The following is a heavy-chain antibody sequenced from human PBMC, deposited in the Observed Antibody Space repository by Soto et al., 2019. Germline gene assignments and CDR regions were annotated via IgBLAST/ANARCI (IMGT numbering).Heavy chain of an antibody. D-gene: IGHD3-3*01. Sequence: GGSLRLSCAASGFTFSSYGMHWVRQAPGKGLEWVAVIWYDGSNKYYADSVKGRFTISRDNSKNTLYLQMNSLRAEDTAVYYCARGETITIFGVVIMAPGAFDIWGQGTMVTVSS. CDR1: GFTFSSYG. CDR3: ARGETITIFGVVIMAPGAFDI. J-gene: IGHJ3*02. V-gene: IGHV3-33*01. CDR2: IWYDGSNK.